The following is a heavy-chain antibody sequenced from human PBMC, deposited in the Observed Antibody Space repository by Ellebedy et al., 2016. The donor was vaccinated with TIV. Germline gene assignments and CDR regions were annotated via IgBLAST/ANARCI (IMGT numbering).Heavy chain of an antibody. J-gene: IGHJ4*02. Sequence: ASVKVSCKASGYTFTYRYLHWVRQATGQGLEWMGWMNPNSGNTGYAQKFQGRVTMTRNTSISTAYMELSSLRSEDTAVYYCARDRDYSNAFDYWGQGTLVTVSS. CDR1: GYTFTYRY. CDR2: MNPNSGNT. V-gene: IGHV1-8*02. CDR3: ARDRDYSNAFDY. D-gene: IGHD4-11*01.